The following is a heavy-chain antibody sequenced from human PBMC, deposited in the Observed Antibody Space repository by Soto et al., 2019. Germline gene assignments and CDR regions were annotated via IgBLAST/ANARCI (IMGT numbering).Heavy chain of an antibody. CDR2: MNPNSGNT. CDR1: GYTFTSYD. J-gene: IGHJ3*02. Sequence: ASVKVSCKASGYTFTSYDINWVRQATGRGLEWMGWMNPNSGNTGYAQKFQGRVTMTRNTSISTAYMELSSLRSEDTAVYYCARVRRELRAFDIWGQGTMVTV. V-gene: IGHV1-8*01. CDR3: ARVRRELRAFDI. D-gene: IGHD1-26*01.